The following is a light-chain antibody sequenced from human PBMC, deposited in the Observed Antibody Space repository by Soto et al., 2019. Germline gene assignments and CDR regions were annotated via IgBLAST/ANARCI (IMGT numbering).Light chain of an antibody. J-gene: IGKJ5*01. V-gene: IGKV1-33*01. CDR1: QDIRKY. CDR3: QQYDNLPLI. Sequence: IQMTQSPSSLSASVGDRVTITCPETQDIRKYLNWYQQKPGKAPKLLIYDASSLETGVPSRFRGSGSGTDFTFTISSLQPEDFAKYYCQQYDNLPLIFGQGTRLDIK. CDR2: DAS.